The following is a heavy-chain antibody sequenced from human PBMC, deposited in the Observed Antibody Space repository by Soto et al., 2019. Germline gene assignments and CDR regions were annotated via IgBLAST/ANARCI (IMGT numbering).Heavy chain of an antibody. D-gene: IGHD3-3*01. Sequence: GGSLRLSCAASGFTFSSYAMSWVRQAPGKGLEWVSAISGSGGSTYYADSVKGRFTISRDNSKNTLYLQMNSLRAEDTAVYYCAKSAPHFGVVIWYFDYWGQGTLVTVSS. CDR2: ISGSGGST. CDR1: GFTFSSYA. V-gene: IGHV3-23*01. CDR3: AKSAPHFGVVIWYFDY. J-gene: IGHJ4*02.